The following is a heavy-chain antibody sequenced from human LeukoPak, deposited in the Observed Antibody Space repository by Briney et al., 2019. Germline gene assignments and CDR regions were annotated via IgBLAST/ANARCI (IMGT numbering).Heavy chain of an antibody. CDR3: ARDIGDYYGSGSYWLL. CDR2: VNPHSGGT. V-gene: IGHV1-2*06. Sequence: ASVTVSCKASGYDFIAYYIHWVRQAPGQGLEWMGRVNPHSGGTKFAQKFQGRVTMTRDTSINTAYMEVSSLRSDDTAVCYCARDIGDYYGSGSYWLLWGQGTLVTVAS. J-gene: IGHJ4*02. CDR1: GYDFIAYY. D-gene: IGHD3-10*01.